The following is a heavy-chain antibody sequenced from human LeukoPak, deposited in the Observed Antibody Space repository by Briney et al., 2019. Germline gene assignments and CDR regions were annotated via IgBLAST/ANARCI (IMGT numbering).Heavy chain of an antibody. CDR2: ITPNNGGT. D-gene: IGHD1-26*01. V-gene: IGHV1-2*02. CDR1: GYTFTGHY. Sequence: GASVKVSCKASGYTFTGHYMHWVRQAPGQGLEWMGWITPNNGGTNYAQKFQGRVTMTRDTSISTAYMELSRLRSDDTAVYYCARGYALYSGRYIDFDYWGQGTLVTVSS. J-gene: IGHJ4*02. CDR3: ARGYALYSGRYIDFDY.